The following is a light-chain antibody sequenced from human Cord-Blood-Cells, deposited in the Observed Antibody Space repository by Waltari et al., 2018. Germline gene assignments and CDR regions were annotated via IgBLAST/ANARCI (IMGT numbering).Light chain of an antibody. CDR3: QQSYSTPLT. J-gene: IGKJ4*01. V-gene: IGKV1-39*01. Sequence: DIQMTQSPSSLSASVEDRFTITCRASQSISSYLNWYQQKPGKAPKLLIYAASSLQSGVPSRFSGSGSGTDFTLTISSLQPEDFATYYCQQSYSTPLTFGGGTKVEIK. CDR1: QSISSY. CDR2: AAS.